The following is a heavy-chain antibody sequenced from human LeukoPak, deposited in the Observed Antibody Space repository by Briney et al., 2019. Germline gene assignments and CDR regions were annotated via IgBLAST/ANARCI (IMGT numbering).Heavy chain of an antibody. Sequence: GASVKVSCKASGYTFTSYGISWVRQAPGQGLEWMGWISAYNGNTNYAQKLQGRVTMTTDTSTSTAYMELRSLRSDDTAVYYCAITYCGGDCYSPGDWYFDLWGRGTLVTVSS. CDR3: AITYCGGDCYSPGDWYFDL. CDR2: ISAYNGNT. V-gene: IGHV1-18*01. D-gene: IGHD2-21*02. CDR1: GYTFTSYG. J-gene: IGHJ2*01.